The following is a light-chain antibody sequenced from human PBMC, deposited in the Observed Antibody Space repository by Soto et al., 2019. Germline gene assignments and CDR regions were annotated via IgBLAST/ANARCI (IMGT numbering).Light chain of an antibody. CDR3: SAYAGNNNPVI. CDR1: SSDVGGHNF. J-gene: IGLJ2*01. Sequence: QSALTQPPSASGSPGQSVTISCTGTSSDVGGHNFVSWYQQHPGKAPKFLIYEVSKRPSGVPDRFSGSKSGITASLTVSGLQADDEDYYYCSAYAGNNNPVIFGGGTKVTVL. V-gene: IGLV2-8*01. CDR2: EVS.